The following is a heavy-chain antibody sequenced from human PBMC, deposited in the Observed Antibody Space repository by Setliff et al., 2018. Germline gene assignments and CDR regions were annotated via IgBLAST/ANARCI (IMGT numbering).Heavy chain of an antibody. CDR3: ASSRTWIPVLDY. J-gene: IGHJ4*02. CDR2: LSSANNYI. D-gene: IGHD5-12*01. V-gene: IGHV3-21*01. CDR1: GFAFANYN. Sequence: PGGSLRLSCAASGFAFANYNMIWVRQAPGKGLEWVASLSSANNYIVYADSVKGRFTISRDNAKSSLYPQMNSLSAEDTAIYYCASSRTWIPVLDYCGQGTLVTVSS.